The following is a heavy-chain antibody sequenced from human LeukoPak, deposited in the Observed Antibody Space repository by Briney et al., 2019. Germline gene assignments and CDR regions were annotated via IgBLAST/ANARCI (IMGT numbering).Heavy chain of an antibody. CDR3: ARASTTFDD. J-gene: IGHJ4*02. D-gene: IGHD1-14*01. Sequence: SETLSLTSSVSGGSITSYYWTWIRQPPGKGLEWIGYISDGGSTNYNASLKSRVSISIDTSKNQFSLKLSSVTAADTAVYFCARASTTFDDWGQGTLVTVSS. V-gene: IGHV4-59*01. CDR1: GGSITSYY. CDR2: ISDGGST.